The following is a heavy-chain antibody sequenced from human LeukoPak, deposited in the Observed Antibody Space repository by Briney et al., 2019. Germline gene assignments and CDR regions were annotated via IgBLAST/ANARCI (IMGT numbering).Heavy chain of an antibody. CDR2: IYYSGST. CDR1: DGSISTYY. D-gene: IGHD3-10*01. CDR3: ARGLYYYDSGSYFYYFDY. V-gene: IGHV4-59*01. J-gene: IGHJ4*02. Sequence: PSEALSLTCTASDGSISTYYWSWIRQPPGKGLEWIGYIYYSGSTSYNPSVNSRVTISVDTPNNHFSLKLSSVTAADTAVYYCARGLYYYDSGSYFYYFDYWGQGTLVTVSS.